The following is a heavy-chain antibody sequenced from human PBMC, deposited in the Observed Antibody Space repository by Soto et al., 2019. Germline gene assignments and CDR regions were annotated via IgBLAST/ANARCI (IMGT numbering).Heavy chain of an antibody. Sequence: ESGGVVVQPGGSLRLSCAASGFTFDDYTMHWVRQAPGKGLEWVSLISWDGGSTYYADSVKGRFTISRDNSKNSLYLQMNSLRTEDTALYYCAKVGTLYYGDPDDYWGQGTLVTVSS. D-gene: IGHD4-17*01. CDR3: AKVGTLYYGDPDDY. V-gene: IGHV3-43*01. J-gene: IGHJ4*02. CDR2: ISWDGGST. CDR1: GFTFDDYT.